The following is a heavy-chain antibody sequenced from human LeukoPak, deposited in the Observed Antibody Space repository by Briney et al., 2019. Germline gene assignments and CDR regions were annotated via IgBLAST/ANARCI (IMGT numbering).Heavy chain of an antibody. V-gene: IGHV3-74*01. Sequence: PGGSLSLSCAASGFTFSNLRRHWPPNATGKGRVGGSGIQGDGTDTIYADSVKGRFTISRDNAKNTVYLQMNSLSVDDTAVYYCTRGYNTCPGDYWGQGALVTVSS. J-gene: IGHJ4*02. CDR3: TRGYNTCPGDY. CDR1: GFTFSNLR. CDR2: IQGDGTDT. D-gene: IGHD1-14*01.